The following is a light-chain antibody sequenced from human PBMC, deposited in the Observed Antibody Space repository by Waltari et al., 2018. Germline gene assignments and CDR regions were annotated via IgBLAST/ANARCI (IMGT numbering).Light chain of an antibody. CDR3: QQYNSAPWT. V-gene: IGKV1-12*01. CDR2: KAS. CDR1: QGISSW. J-gene: IGKJ1*01. Sequence: DIQMTQSPSSLSASVGDRVTITCRATQGISSWLAWYQQKPGKAPKLLIYKASSLQGGVPSRFSGSGSGTDFTLTISSLQTEDFATYYCQQYNSAPWTFGQGTKVEIK.